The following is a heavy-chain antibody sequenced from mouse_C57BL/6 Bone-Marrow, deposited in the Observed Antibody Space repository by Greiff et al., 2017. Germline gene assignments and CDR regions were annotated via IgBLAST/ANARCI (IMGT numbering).Heavy chain of an antibody. CDR1: GYTFTSYW. Sequence: QVQLQQPGAELVKPGASVKMSCKASGYTFTSYWITWVKQRPGQGLEWIGYIYPGSGSTNYNEKFKSKATLAVDTSSSTAYMQLSSLTSEDSAVYYCARPYYSNYWYFDVWGTGTTVTVSS. CDR2: IYPGSGST. J-gene: IGHJ1*03. CDR3: ARPYYSNYWYFDV. V-gene: IGHV1-55*01. D-gene: IGHD2-5*01.